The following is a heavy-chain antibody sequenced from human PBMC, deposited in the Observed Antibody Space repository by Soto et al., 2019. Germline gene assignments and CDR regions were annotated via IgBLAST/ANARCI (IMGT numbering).Heavy chain of an antibody. CDR1: GFTFSSYG. CDR3: AKDGTGIAVAGIIDY. V-gene: IGHV3-30*18. J-gene: IGHJ4*02. Sequence: GGSLRLSCAASGFTFSSYGMHWVRQAPGKGLEWVAVISYDGSNKYYADSVKGRFTISRDNSKNTLYLQMNSLRAEDTAVYYCAKDGTGIAVAGIIDYWGQGTLVTVSS. D-gene: IGHD6-19*01. CDR2: ISYDGSNK.